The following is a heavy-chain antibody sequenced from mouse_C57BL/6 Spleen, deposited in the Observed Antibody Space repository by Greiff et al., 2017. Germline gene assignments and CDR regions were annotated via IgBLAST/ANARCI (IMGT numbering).Heavy chain of an antibody. CDR3: AGTNWDYFDD. Sequence: EVKLVESGGGLVKPGGSLKLSCAASGFTFSDYGMHWVRQAPEKGLEWVAYISSGSSTIYYADTVKGRFTISRDNAKNTLFLQMTSLRSEDTAMYYCAGTNWDYFDDWGQGTTLTVSS. CDR2: ISSGSSTI. D-gene: IGHD4-1*01. V-gene: IGHV5-17*01. CDR1: GFTFSDYG. J-gene: IGHJ2*01.